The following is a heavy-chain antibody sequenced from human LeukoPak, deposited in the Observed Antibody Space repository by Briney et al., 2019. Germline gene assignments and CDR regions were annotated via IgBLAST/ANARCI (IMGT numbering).Heavy chain of an antibody. D-gene: IGHD6-13*01. CDR1: GFTFSSYW. CDR2: IKEDGSET. J-gene: IGHJ4*02. Sequence: PGGSLRLSCAASGFTFSSYWMTWVRQAPGKGLEWVANIKEDGSETYYVDSVKGRFTISRDNAKDSVNLQMNSLRAEDTAVYYCARERYSNSWYRDYWGQGTLVAVSS. V-gene: IGHV3-7*01. CDR3: ARERYSNSWYRDY.